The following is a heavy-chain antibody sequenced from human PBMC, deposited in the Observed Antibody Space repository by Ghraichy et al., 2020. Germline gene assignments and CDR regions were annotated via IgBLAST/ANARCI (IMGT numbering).Heavy chain of an antibody. V-gene: IGHV4-39*01. J-gene: IGHJ4*02. D-gene: IGHD5-18*01. CDR2: IYYSGST. CDR1: GGSISSSSYY. CDR3: ARRGYSYGQFDY. Sequence: SETLSLTCTVSGGSISSSSYYWGWIRQPPGKGLEWIGSIYYSGSTYYNPSLKSRVTISVDTSKNQFSLKLSSVTAADTAVYYCARRGYSYGQFDYWGQGTLVTVSS.